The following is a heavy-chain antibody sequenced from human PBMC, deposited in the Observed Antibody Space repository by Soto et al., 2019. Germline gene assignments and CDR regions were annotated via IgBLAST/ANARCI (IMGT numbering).Heavy chain of an antibody. Sequence: GGSLRLSCAASGFRSSDYYMNWIRQAPGKGLEWVSYINSSGNTIYYADSVKGRFAISRDDAKKSLYLQMDSLRAEDTGIYYCARDLFDYWGQGTRVTVSS. CDR3: ARDLFDY. CDR2: INSSGNTI. V-gene: IGHV3-11*01. CDR1: GFRSSDYY. J-gene: IGHJ4*02.